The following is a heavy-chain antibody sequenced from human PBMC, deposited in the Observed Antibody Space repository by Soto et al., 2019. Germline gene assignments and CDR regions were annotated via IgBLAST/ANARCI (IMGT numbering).Heavy chain of an antibody. J-gene: IGHJ6*02. CDR2: TNTGGTT. CDR3: AKGDGFILAV. Sequence: EVQVLATGGGLIQPGGSLRLSCAASGFTVNSNYMSWVRQAPGEGLQWVSITNTGGTTYYADSVKGRFTVYRENSKNTLYLQMNSLRAEDTAVYYCAKGDGFILAVWGQGTTVSVSS. V-gene: IGHV3-53*02. D-gene: IGHD1-26*01. CDR1: GFTVNSNY.